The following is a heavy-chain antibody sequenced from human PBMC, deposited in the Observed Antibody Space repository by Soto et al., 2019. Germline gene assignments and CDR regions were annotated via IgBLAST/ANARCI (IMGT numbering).Heavy chain of an antibody. Sequence: EVQLVESGGGLVQPGGSLRLSCAASGFTFSSYEMNWVRQAPGKGLEWVSYISSSGSTIYYADSVKGRFTISRDNAKNSLYLQMNSLRAEDTAVYYCARDSLYCSGGSCYDYWGQGTLVTVSS. CDR1: GFTFSSYE. J-gene: IGHJ4*02. V-gene: IGHV3-48*03. CDR3: ARDSLYCSGGSCYDY. D-gene: IGHD2-15*01. CDR2: ISSSGSTI.